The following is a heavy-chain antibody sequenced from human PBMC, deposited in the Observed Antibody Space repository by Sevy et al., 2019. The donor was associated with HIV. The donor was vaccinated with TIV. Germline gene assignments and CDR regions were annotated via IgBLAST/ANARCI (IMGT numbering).Heavy chain of an antibody. V-gene: IGHV1-24*01. Sequence: ASVKVSCKVSGYTLTELSMHWVRQAPGKGLEWMGGFDPEDGETIYAQTFQGRVTMTEDTSTDTAYMELSSLRSEDTAVYYCATSPKTYYYDSSGYYYDYWGQGTLVTVSS. CDR3: ATSPKTYYYDSSGYYYDY. CDR2: FDPEDGET. J-gene: IGHJ4*02. CDR1: GYTLTELS. D-gene: IGHD3-22*01.